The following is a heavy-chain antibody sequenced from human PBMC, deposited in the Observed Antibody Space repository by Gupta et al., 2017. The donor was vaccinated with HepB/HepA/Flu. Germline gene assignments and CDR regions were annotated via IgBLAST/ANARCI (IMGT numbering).Heavy chain of an antibody. CDR1: GFPFSSYE. J-gene: IGHJ3*02. CDR3: VSPSTIQPVGLRAFDI. CDR2: ISSGCNRI. V-gene: IGHV3-48*03. D-gene: IGHD1-1*01. Sequence: EVQLVESGGDLVQPGGSLRLSCEASGFPFSSYEMNWVRQAPGKGLGWVSYISSGCNRIYYADSVEGRFTIARNNARNSLYLEMNSLRVEDTAVYYCVSPSTIQPVGLRAFDIWGQGTLVTVSS.